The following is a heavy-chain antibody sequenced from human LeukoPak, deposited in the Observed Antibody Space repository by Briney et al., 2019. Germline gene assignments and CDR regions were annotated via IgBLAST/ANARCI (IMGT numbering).Heavy chain of an antibody. J-gene: IGHJ6*03. Sequence: SETLSLTCTVSGYSISSGYYWGWIRQPPGQGLEWIGSIYHGGSTYYNPSLKSRVTISVDTSKNQFSLKLSSVTAADTAVYYCAREVAAAGGSYMDVWGKGTTVTVSS. CDR2: IYHGGST. CDR1: GYSISSGYY. V-gene: IGHV4-38-2*02. CDR3: AREVAAAGGSYMDV. D-gene: IGHD6-13*01.